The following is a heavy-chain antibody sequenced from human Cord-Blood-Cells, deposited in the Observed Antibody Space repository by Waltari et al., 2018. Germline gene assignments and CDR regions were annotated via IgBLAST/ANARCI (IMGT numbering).Heavy chain of an antibody. D-gene: IGHD2-2*02. CDR3: ARYGSKGVPAAITGGAFDI. Sequence: QVQLVQSGAEVQKPGSSVKVSCKASGGTFSSYAISWVRQAPGQGLGWMGGIIPIFVTASDARRLQSRVSICADESTSTAYMELSSLVSADKAVYYCARYGSKGVPAAITGGAFDIWGQGTMVTVSS. J-gene: IGHJ3*02. CDR1: GGTFSSYA. V-gene: IGHV1-69*01. CDR2: IIPIFVTA.